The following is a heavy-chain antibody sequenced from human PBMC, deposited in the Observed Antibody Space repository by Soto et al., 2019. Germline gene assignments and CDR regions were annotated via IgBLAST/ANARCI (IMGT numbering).Heavy chain of an antibody. V-gene: IGHV4-30-4*01. Sequence: SETLSLTCTVSGGSISSGDYYWSWIRQPPGKGLEWIGYIYYSGSTYYNPSLKSRVTISVDTSKNQFSLKLSSVTAADTAVYYCAGWALGSSSWWYHFDYWGQGTLVTVSS. J-gene: IGHJ4*02. D-gene: IGHD6-13*01. CDR3: AGWALGSSSWWYHFDY. CDR1: GGSISSGDYY. CDR2: IYYSGST.